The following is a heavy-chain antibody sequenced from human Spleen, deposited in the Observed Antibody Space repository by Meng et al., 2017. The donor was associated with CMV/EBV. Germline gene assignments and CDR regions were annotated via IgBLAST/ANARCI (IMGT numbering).Heavy chain of an antibody. CDR2: ISSSGSP. Sequence: GSINICDYYWSWIRQHPEKGLEWIGYISSSGSPYYNPSLKSRISISADTSMNYFSLKVTSMTAADTAVYYCARGLRDFAVKPVTNWFDLWGRGTLVTVSS. D-gene: IGHD3-3*01. V-gene: IGHV4-31*02. J-gene: IGHJ5*02. CDR1: GSINICDYY. CDR3: ARGLRDFAVKPVTNWFDL.